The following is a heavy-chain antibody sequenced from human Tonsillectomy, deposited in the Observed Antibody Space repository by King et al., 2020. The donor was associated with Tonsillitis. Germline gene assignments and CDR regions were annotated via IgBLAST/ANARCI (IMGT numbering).Heavy chain of an antibody. V-gene: IGHV4-30-4*01. J-gene: IGHJ6*02. CDR1: GGSISSGDYY. CDR2: IYYSGST. Sequence: VQLQESGPGLVKPSQTLSLTCTVSGGSISSGDYYWSWIRQPPGKGLEWIGYIYYSGSTYYNPSLKSRVTISVDTSKNQFSLKLSSVTASDTAVYYCATVATVPYYYYGMDVWGQGTTVTVSS. D-gene: IGHD4-17*01. CDR3: ATVATVPYYYYGMDV.